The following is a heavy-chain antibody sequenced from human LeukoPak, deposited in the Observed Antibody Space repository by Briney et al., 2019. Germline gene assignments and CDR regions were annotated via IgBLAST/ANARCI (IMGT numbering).Heavy chain of an antibody. V-gene: IGHV3-23*01. Sequence: GGSLRLSCAASGFTFSSYAMSWVRQAPGKGLERVSAISGSGGSTYYADSVKGWFTISRDNSKNTLYLQMNSLRAEDTAVYYCAKDQGGGWSAVSYFDYWGQGTLVTVSS. CDR1: GFTFSSYA. CDR2: ISGSGGST. CDR3: AKDQGGGWSAVSYFDY. J-gene: IGHJ4*02. D-gene: IGHD6-19*01.